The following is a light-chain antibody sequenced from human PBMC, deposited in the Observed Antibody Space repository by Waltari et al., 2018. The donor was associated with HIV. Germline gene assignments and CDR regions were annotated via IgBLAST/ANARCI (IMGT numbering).Light chain of an antibody. Sequence: DVVMTQSPDVLAVSLGERATINCKPRHNVFYTSSGKNYIAWYQQRPGQSPKLLIYWASTRESGVSVRFSGGGSGTNFNLTISSVQAEDVADYFCQQYYSPPPTFGRGTKVEI. J-gene: IGKJ1*01. CDR2: WAS. CDR1: HNVFYTSSGKNY. V-gene: IGKV4-1*01. CDR3: QQYYSPPPT.